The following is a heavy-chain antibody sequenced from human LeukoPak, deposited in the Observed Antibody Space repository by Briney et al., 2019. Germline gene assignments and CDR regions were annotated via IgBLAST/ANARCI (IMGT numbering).Heavy chain of an antibody. CDR2: IYYSGST. D-gene: IGHD2-2*01. CDR3: AGGSAALSYFDY. CDR1: GGSVSSYY. J-gene: IGHJ4*01. V-gene: IGHV4-59*02. Sequence: PSETLSLTCTVSGGSVSSYYWSWIRQPPGKALEWIGYIYYSGSTNYNPSLKSRVTISVDTSKNQFSLKLSSVTAADTAVYYCAGGSAALSYFDYWGHGTLVTVSS.